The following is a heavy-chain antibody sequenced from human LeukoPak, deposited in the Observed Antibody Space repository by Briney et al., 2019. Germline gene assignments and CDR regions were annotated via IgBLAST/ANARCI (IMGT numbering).Heavy chain of an antibody. CDR1: GGSITGYY. V-gene: IGHV4-4*07. CDR3: ATGRDADSARGYYDMDV. D-gene: IGHD5-24*01. CDR2: IYSGGST. J-gene: IGHJ6*02. Sequence: SETLSLTCTVSGGSITGYYWTWIRQPAGKGLEWIGRIYSGGSTNYNPPLKSRVTMSVDASKNQFSLKLSSVTAADTAVYYCATGRDADSARGYYDMDVWGQGTTVTVSS.